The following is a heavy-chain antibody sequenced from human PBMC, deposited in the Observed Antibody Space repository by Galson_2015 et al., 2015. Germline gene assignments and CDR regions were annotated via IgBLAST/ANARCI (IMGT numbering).Heavy chain of an antibody. D-gene: IGHD2-15*01. J-gene: IGHJ6*02. V-gene: IGHV1-2*06. CDR3: ARDLEKATVGGYYYYYGMDV. CDR2: INANSGGT. CDR1: GYTFTVYH. Sequence: SVKVSCKASGYTFTVYHMHWVRQAPGQGLEWMGRINANSGGTNYAQRFQGRVTMTRDTSISTASMELSGLTFDDTAVYYCARDLEKATVGGYYYYYGMDVWGQGTTVTVSS.